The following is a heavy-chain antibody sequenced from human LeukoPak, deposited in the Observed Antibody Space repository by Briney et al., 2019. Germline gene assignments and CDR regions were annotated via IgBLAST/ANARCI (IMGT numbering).Heavy chain of an antibody. Sequence: ASLKLSCKASGYTFTSYYVHWVRQAPGQGLEWMGIINPSGGSTTYAQKFQGRVTMTRDTSTSTVYMELSSLRSEDTAVYYCARVRFSSGWYIAFDMWGQGTMVTVSS. V-gene: IGHV1-46*01. CDR2: INPSGGST. J-gene: IGHJ3*02. D-gene: IGHD6-19*01. CDR3: ARVRFSSGWYIAFDM. CDR1: GYTFTSYY.